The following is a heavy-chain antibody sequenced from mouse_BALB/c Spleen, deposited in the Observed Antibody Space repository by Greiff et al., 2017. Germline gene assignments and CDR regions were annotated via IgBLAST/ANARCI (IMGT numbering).Heavy chain of an antibody. V-gene: IGHV1-54*01. J-gene: IGHJ2*01. CDR2: INPGSGGT. D-gene: IGHD1-1*01. Sequence: VQLQQSGAELVRPGTSVKVSCKASGYAFTNYLIEWVKQRPGQGLEWIGVINPGSGGTNYNEKFKGKATLTADKSSSTAYMQLSSLTSDDSAVYFCATYYYGSSLFDYWGQGTTRTVSS. CDR1: GYAFTNYL. CDR3: ATYYYGSSLFDY.